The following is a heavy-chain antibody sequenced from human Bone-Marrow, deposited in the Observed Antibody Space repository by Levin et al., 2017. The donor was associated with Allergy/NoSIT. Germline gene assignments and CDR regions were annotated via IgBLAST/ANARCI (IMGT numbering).Heavy chain of an antibody. V-gene: IGHV3-33*06. CDR2: IWYDGTKQ. CDR1: GFIFYNYA. D-gene: IGHD5-18*01. Sequence: GESLKISCAGSGFIFYNYAMHWVRQAPGKGLEWVAVIWYDGTKQYYAESVKGRFTVSRDNSKDTIFLQMNSLRDDDTAFYYGAKEGPLPGGWIQRSLPDVWGRGTLVAVSS. CDR3: AKEGPLPGGWIQRSLPDV. J-gene: IGHJ2*01.